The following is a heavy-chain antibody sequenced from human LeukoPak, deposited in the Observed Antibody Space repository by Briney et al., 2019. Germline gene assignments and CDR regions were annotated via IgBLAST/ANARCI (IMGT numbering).Heavy chain of an antibody. CDR2: IKFHGHET. J-gene: IGHJ4*02. V-gene: IGHV3-30*02. D-gene: IGHD5-18*01. CDR1: GFNFNNYD. Sequence: GGSLRLSCVASGFNFNNYDLHWVRQAPGKGLEWVAFIKFHGHETFYADSVEGRFTFSRDNSRNTLYLQMNSLRAEDTAVYYCARDYKGTAMAPYYFDYWGQGTLVTVSS. CDR3: ARDYKGTAMAPYYFDY.